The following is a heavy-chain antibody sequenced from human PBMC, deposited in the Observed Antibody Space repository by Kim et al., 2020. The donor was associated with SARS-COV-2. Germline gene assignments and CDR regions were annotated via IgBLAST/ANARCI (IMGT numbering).Heavy chain of an antibody. CDR3: ARGGIAARPHNWFDP. Sequence: PSLKSRVTISVDTSKNQFSLKLSSVTAADTAVYYCARGGIAARPHNWFDPWGQGTLVTVSS. V-gene: IGHV4-31*02. J-gene: IGHJ5*02. D-gene: IGHD6-6*01.